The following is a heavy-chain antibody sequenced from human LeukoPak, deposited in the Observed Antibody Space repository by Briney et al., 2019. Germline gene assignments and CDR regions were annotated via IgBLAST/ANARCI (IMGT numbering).Heavy chain of an antibody. Sequence: PSGTLSLTCTVSGGSISTSTYYWGWIRQPPGKGLEWIGSFYYSGSTYHNPSLKSRVAISVDTSKNQFSLKLSSVTAADTAVYYCAIDRTLVRGVITHPFDYWGQGTLVTVSS. CDR1: GGSISTSTYY. J-gene: IGHJ4*02. V-gene: IGHV4-39*01. D-gene: IGHD3-10*01. CDR2: FYYSGST. CDR3: AIDRTLVRGVITHPFDY.